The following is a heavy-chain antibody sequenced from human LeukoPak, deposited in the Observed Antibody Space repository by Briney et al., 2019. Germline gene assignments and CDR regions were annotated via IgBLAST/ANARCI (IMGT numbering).Heavy chain of an antibody. CDR2: IRSKAYGETT. CDR1: GFIFGDYA. D-gene: IGHD4-17*01. J-gene: IGHJ5*02. Sequence: GGSLRLSCTASGFIFGDYAMNWFRQAPGKGLEWVGFIRSKAYGETTDYAASVKGRFTISRDDSKSIAYLQMNSLKTEDTAVYYCSRDSYGDPNWFDPWGQGTLVTVSS. CDR3: SRDSYGDPNWFDP. V-gene: IGHV3-49*03.